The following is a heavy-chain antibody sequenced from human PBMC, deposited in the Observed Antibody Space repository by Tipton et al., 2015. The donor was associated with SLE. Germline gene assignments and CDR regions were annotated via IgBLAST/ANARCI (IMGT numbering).Heavy chain of an antibody. CDR1: GFTFSSYA. D-gene: IGHD2-21*01. V-gene: IGHV3-30*04. Sequence: SLRLSCAASGFTFSSYAMHWVRQAPGKGLEWVAVISYDGSNKYYADSVKGRFTISRDNSKNTLYLQMNSLRAEDTAVYYCAKDSCGGDCWAFDIWGQGTMVTVSS. J-gene: IGHJ3*02. CDR3: AKDSCGGDCWAFDI. CDR2: ISYDGSNK.